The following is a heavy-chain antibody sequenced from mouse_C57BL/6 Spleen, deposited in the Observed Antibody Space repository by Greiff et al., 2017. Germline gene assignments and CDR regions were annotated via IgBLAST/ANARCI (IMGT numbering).Heavy chain of an antibody. D-gene: IGHD1-1*01. Sequence: QVQLQQPGAELVKPGASVKLSCKASGYTFTSYWMQWVKQRPGQGLEWIGEIDPYDNYTNYKQKFKGKATLTVDTSSSTAYMQLSSLTSEDSADYYSAGYYYGSSLYFDGWGTGTTVTVSS. CDR3: AGYYYGSSLYFDG. CDR1: GYTFTSYW. J-gene: IGHJ1*03. CDR2: IDPYDNYT. V-gene: IGHV1-50*01.